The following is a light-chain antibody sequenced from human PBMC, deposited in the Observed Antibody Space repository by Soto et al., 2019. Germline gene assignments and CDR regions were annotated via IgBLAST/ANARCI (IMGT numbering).Light chain of an antibody. J-gene: IGKJ2*01. CDR1: QSISSY. CDR3: QQSYSFPHT. CDR2: AAS. Sequence: DIQMTQSPSSLSASVGDRVTITCRASQSISSYLNWYQQKPGKAPKLLIYAASTLPSGVPSRFSGSGSGTEFTLTITRLQPEDLATYYWQQSYSFPHTFGQGTKLEIK. V-gene: IGKV1-39*01.